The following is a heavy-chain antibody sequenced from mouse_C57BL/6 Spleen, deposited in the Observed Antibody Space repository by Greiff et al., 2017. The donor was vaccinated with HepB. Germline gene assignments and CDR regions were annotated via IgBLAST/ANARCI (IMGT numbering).Heavy chain of an antibody. CDR2: IDPSDSYT. V-gene: IGHV1-69*01. CDR1: GYTFTSYW. CDR3: ARSSSGDY. D-gene: IGHD1-1*01. Sequence: QVQLQQPGAELVMPGASVKLSCKASGYTFTSYWMHWVKQRPGQGLEWIGEIDPSDSYTNYTQKFKGKSTLTVDKSSSTAYMQLSSLTSEDSAVYYCARSSSGDYWGQGTTLTVSS. J-gene: IGHJ2*01.